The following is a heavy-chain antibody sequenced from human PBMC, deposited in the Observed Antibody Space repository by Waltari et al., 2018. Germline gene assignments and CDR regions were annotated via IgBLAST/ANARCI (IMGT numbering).Heavy chain of an antibody. J-gene: IGHJ2*01. V-gene: IGHV3-33*01. Sequence: QVQLVESGGGVVQPGRSLRLSCAASGFTFSSYGMHWVRQAPGKGLEWVAVIWYDGRNKYYADSVKGRFTISRDNSKNTLYLQMNSLRAEDTAVYYCARDPSGIRYFDWLLDWYFDLWGRGTLVTVSS. CDR2: IWYDGRNK. CDR1: GFTFSSYG. CDR3: ARDPSGIRYFDWLLDWYFDL. D-gene: IGHD3-9*01.